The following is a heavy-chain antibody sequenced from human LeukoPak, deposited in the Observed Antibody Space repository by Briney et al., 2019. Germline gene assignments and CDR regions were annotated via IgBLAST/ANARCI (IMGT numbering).Heavy chain of an antibody. CDR1: GFTFSSYS. CDR2: ISSSSSYI. V-gene: IGHV3-21*01. J-gene: IGHJ4*02. Sequence: PGGSLRLSCAASGFTFSSYSMNWVRQAPGKGLEWVSSISSSSSYIYHADSVKGRFTISRDNAKNSLYLQMNSLRAEDTAVYYCASYPYSGSYFFDYWGQGTLVTVSS. CDR3: ASYPYSGSYFFDY. D-gene: IGHD1-26*01.